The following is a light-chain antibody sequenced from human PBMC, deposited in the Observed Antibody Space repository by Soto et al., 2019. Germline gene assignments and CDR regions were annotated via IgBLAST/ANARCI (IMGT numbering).Light chain of an antibody. CDR1: QSVSSN. J-gene: IGKJ2*01. Sequence: EIVMTQSPATLSVSPGERATLSCRASQSVSSNLAWYQQKPGQAPRLHIYGDSTRATGIPARFSGSRSGTEFTLTIRSLQSEDFAVYYCQQYNNWPPYTFGQGTKLEIK. V-gene: IGKV3-15*01. CDR2: GDS. CDR3: QQYNNWPPYT.